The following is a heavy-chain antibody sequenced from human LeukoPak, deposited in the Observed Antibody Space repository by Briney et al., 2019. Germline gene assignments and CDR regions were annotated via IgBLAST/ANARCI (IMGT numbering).Heavy chain of an antibody. CDR2: IRSKTNNYAT. CDR1: GFSFSDSA. J-gene: IGHJ4*02. CDR3: ISYNGASYFDY. D-gene: IGHD2-8*01. Sequence: GGSLRLSCAASGFSFSDSAIHWVRQASGKGLEWVGRIRSKTNNYATAYAASAKGRFTISRDDSKNMAYLQMSTLKTEDTAMYYCISYNGASYFDYWGPGTLVTVSS. V-gene: IGHV3-73*01.